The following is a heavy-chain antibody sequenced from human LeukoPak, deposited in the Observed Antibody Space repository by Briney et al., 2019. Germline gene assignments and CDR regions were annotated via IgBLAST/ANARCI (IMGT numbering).Heavy chain of an antibody. J-gene: IGHJ6*02. CDR1: GFTFSNFW. CDR2: IKQDETEK. CDR3: AAAGSHDFWDHYFYYYGMDV. V-gene: IGHV3-7*03. D-gene: IGHD3-3*01. Sequence: GGSLRLSCTASGFTFSNFWMGWVRQAPGKGLEWVANIKQDETEKFYLGSVKGRFTISRDNAKNALYLQMNSLRVEDTAVYYCAAAGSHDFWDHYFYYYGMDVWGQGTTVTVSS.